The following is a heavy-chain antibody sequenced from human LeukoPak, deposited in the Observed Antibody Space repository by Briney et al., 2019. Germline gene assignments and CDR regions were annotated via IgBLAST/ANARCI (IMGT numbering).Heavy chain of an antibody. D-gene: IGHD6-19*01. J-gene: IGHJ3*02. V-gene: IGHV1-24*01. Sequence: ASVKVSCKVSGYTLTELSMHWVRQAPGKGLEWMGGFDPEDGETIYAQKFQGRVTMTEDTSTDTAYMELSSLRSEDTAVYYCATPQFFWSSGSSLDAFDIWGQGTMVTVSS. CDR1: GYTLTELS. CDR3: ATPQFFWSSGSSLDAFDI. CDR2: FDPEDGET.